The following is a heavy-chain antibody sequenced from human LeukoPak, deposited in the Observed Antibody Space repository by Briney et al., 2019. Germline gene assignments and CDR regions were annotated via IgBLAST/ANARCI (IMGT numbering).Heavy chain of an antibody. CDR3: ASEVGATTTDY. D-gene: IGHD1-26*01. CDR2: IYSGGST. Sequence: PGRSLRLSCAASGFTFSSYGMHWVRQAPGKGLEWVSVIYSGGSTYYADSVKGRFTISRDNSKNTLYLQMNSLRAEDTAVYYCASEVGATTTDYWGQGTLVTVSS. CDR1: GFTFSSYG. V-gene: IGHV3-NL1*01. J-gene: IGHJ4*02.